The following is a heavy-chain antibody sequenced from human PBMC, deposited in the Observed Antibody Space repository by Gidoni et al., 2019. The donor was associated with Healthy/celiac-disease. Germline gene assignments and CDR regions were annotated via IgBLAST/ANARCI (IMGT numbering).Heavy chain of an antibody. CDR3: AKDEWQILTTVTTEEWGADY. CDR1: GFTFSSYG. CDR2: ISYDGSNK. V-gene: IGHV3-30*18. Sequence: QVQLVESGGGVVQPGRSLRLSCAASGFTFSSYGMHWVRQAPGKGLEWVAVISYDGSNKYYADSVKGRFTISRDNSKNTLYLQMNSLRAEDTAVYYCAKDEWQILTTVTTEEWGADYWGQGTLVTVSS. J-gene: IGHJ4*02. D-gene: IGHD4-17*01.